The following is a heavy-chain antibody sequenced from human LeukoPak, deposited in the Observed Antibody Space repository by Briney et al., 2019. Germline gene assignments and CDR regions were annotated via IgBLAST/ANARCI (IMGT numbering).Heavy chain of an antibody. J-gene: IGHJ5*02. Sequence: GGSLRLSCTASGFTFSDYDMNWVRQAPGKGLKWFSSISGRSSHIYYADSVKGRFTIARDNAKNSLYLQMNSLRDEDTAVYYCGRAFPPLRTAAAGDLWGQGTLVTVSS. CDR1: GFTFSDYD. CDR2: ISGRSSHI. CDR3: GRAFPPLRTAAAGDL. D-gene: IGHD6-13*01. V-gene: IGHV3-21*06.